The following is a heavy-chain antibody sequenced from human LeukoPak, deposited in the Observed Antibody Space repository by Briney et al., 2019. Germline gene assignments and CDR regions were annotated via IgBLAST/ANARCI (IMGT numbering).Heavy chain of an antibody. Sequence: GASVKVSCKASGYTFTGYYMHWVRQAPGQGLEWMGWINPNSGGTNYAQKFQGRVTMTRDTSISTAYMDLRSLRCDDTAVYYCARGLYYNEFDYWGQGTLVIVSS. CDR2: INPNSGGT. CDR1: GYTFTGYY. D-gene: IGHD3-22*01. CDR3: ARGLYYNEFDY. J-gene: IGHJ4*02. V-gene: IGHV1-2*02.